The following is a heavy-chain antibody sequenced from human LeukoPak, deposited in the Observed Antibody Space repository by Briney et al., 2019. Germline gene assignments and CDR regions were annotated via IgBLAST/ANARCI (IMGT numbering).Heavy chain of an antibody. CDR1: GYSFTSYW. Sequence: GESLKISCKGSGYSFTSYWIGWVRQMPGKGLEWMGIIYPGDSDTRYSPSFRGQVTISADKSFNSAYLQWSSLKASDTAMYYCAITGGLQSAHGAFDIWGQGTMVTVSS. CDR2: IYPGDSDT. V-gene: IGHV5-51*01. D-gene: IGHD4-11*01. CDR3: AITGGLQSAHGAFDI. J-gene: IGHJ3*02.